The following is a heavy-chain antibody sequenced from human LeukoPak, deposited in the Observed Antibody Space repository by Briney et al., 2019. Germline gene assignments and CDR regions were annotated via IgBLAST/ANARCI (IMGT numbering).Heavy chain of an antibody. J-gene: IGHJ6*03. D-gene: IGHD3-16*01. V-gene: IGHV3-33*06. CDR1: GFTFSSYG. CDR2: IWYDGSNK. Sequence: PGGSLRLSCAESGFTFSSYGMHWVRQAPGKGLEWVAVIWYDGSNKYYADSVKGRFTISRDNSKNTLYLQMNSLRAEDTAVYYCAKDTDAYGGDMDVWGKGTTVTVSS. CDR3: AKDTDAYGGDMDV.